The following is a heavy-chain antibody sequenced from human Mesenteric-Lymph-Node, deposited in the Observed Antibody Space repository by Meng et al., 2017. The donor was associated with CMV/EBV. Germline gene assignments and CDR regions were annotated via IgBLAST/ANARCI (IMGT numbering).Heavy chain of an antibody. CDR2: ISGSGGST. Sequence: GGSLRLSCAASGFSSSSYSMNWVRQALGKGLEWVSAISGSGGSTYYADSVKGRFTISRDNSKNTLYLQMSSLRVEDTAIYYCANSVWGWGQGTLVTVSS. J-gene: IGHJ4*02. CDR1: GFSSSSYS. D-gene: IGHD1-26*01. V-gene: IGHV3-23*01. CDR3: ANSVWG.